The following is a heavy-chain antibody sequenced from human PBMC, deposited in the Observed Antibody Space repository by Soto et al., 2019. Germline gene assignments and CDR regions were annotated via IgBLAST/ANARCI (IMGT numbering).Heavy chain of an antibody. CDR3: ARVWVLASADGLDV. V-gene: IGHV1-2*02. CDR1: GYTFTGYY. Sequence: ASVRVSWRASGYTFTGYYMYRVRQAPGQALEWMGWSNLKSGATNDEQKFQGRVTMTRDTSITTAYMDLGRLRSDDTAVYYCARVWVLASADGLDVWGQATTVPVS. CDR2: SNLKSGAT. J-gene: IGHJ6*02. D-gene: IGHD1-26*01.